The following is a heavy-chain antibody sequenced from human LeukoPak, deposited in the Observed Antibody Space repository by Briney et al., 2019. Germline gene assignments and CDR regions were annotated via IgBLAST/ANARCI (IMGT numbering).Heavy chain of an antibody. CDR3: APKSWEGAFDI. J-gene: IGHJ3*02. CDR1: GGTFSSYS. CDR2: ISSSSSTI. Sequence: ASVKVSCKASGGTFSSYSMNWVRQAPGKGLEWVSYISSSSSTIYYADSVKGRFTISRDNAKNSLYLQMNSLRAEDTAVYYCAPKSWEGAFDIWGQGTMVTVSS. V-gene: IGHV3-48*01. D-gene: IGHD1-26*01.